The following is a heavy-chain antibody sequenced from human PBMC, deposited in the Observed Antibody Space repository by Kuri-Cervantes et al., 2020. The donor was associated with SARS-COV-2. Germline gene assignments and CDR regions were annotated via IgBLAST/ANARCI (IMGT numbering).Heavy chain of an antibody. CDR2: ISKGSDTI. D-gene: IGHD2-8*01. Sequence: GGSLRLSCAASGFTFSSYGMHWVRQAPGKGLEWLAYISKGSDTIYYADSVKGRFTISRDNAKNSLFLQMNSLRADGTAVYYCARGGEDFVQETRNWFEPWGRGTQVTVSS. V-gene: IGHV3-48*01. CDR1: GFTFSSYG. J-gene: IGHJ5*02. CDR3: ARGGEDFVQETRNWFEP.